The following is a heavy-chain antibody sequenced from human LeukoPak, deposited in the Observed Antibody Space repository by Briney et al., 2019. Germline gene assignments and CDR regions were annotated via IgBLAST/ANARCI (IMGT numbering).Heavy chain of an antibody. CDR2: IYYSGST. D-gene: IGHD3-9*01. CDR3: ARVSGYYDILTGPFDP. J-gene: IGHJ5*02. CDR1: GGSISSSSYY. V-gene: IGHV4-39*07. Sequence: SETLSLTCTVSGGSISSSSYYWGWIRQPPGKGLEWIGSIYYSGSTYYNPSLKTRVAISVDTSKNQFSLKLSSVTAADTAVYYCARVSGYYDILTGPFDPWGQGTLVTVSS.